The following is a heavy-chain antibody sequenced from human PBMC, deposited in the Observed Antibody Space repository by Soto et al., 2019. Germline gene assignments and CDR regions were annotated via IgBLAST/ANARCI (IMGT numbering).Heavy chain of an antibody. D-gene: IGHD1-26*01. CDR1: AGPFSSYA. J-gene: IGHJ3*02. CDR2: IIPIFGTA. V-gene: IGHV1-69*13. Sequence: ASVKGCCKACAGPFSSYAISLVRQAPGQGLEWMGGIIPIFGTANYAQKFHGRVTITADESTSTAYMELSSLRSEDTAVYYCARGSVGANPVDAFDIWGQGTMVTVSS. CDR3: ARGSVGANPVDAFDI.